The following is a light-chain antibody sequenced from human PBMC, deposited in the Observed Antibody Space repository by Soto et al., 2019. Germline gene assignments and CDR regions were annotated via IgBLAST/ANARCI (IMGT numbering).Light chain of an antibody. J-gene: IGKJ4*01. V-gene: IGKV3D-15*01. CDR2: DAS. Sequence: EFVMTQSPATLSMSPGEAVPLACRASQSVDNDLAWYQQKPGQPPRLLIYDASTRATGIPARFSGSQSGTEFTLTISCLLSEDFAVDYCKQDNNWGLSFCGGTKVDIK. CDR3: KQDNNWGLS. CDR1: QSVDND.